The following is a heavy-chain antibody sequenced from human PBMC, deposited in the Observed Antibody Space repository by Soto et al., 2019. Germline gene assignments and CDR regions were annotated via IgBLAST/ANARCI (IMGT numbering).Heavy chain of an antibody. CDR2: IYYSGST. CDR1: GGSISSSSYY. Sequence: LSLTCTVSGGSISSSSYYWGWIRQPPGKGLEWIGSIYYSGSTYYNPSLKSRVTISVDTSKNQFSLKLSSVTAADTAVYYCARHLVLLAAAGREYFDYWGQGTLVTVSS. D-gene: IGHD6-13*01. CDR3: ARHLVLLAAAGREYFDY. V-gene: IGHV4-39*01. J-gene: IGHJ4*02.